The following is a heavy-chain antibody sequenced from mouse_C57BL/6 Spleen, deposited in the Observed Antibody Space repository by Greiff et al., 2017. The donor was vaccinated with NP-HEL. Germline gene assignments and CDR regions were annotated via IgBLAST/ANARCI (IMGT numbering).Heavy chain of an antibody. CDR2: IYPGDGDT. D-gene: IGHD2-4*01. CDR1: GYAFSSYW. J-gene: IGHJ4*01. V-gene: IGHV1-80*01. Sequence: QVHVKQSGAELVKPGASVKISCKASGYAFSSYWMNWVKQRPGKGLEWIGQIYPGDGDTNYNGKFKGKATLTADKSSSTAYMQLSSLTSEDSAVYFCAKGYYDYLYYAMDYWGQGTSVTVSS. CDR3: AKGYYDYLYYAMDY.